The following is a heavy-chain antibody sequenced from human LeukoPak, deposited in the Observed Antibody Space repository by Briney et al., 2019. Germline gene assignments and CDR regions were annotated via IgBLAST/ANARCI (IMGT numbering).Heavy chain of an antibody. J-gene: IGHJ3*02. Sequence: ASVKVSCKASGYTFTSYYMHWVRQAPGQGLELMGIINPSGGSTSYAQKFQGRVTMTRDTSTSTVYMELSSLRSEDTAVYYCARVSYQGLDRGDAFDIWGQGTMVTVSS. D-gene: IGHD3-16*02. CDR3: ARVSYQGLDRGDAFDI. CDR2: INPSGGST. V-gene: IGHV1-46*01. CDR1: GYTFTSYY.